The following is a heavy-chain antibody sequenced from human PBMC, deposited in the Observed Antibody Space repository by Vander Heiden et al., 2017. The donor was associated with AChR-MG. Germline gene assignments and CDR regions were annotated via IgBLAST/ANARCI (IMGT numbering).Heavy chain of an antibody. CDR2: ISSSSSTI. CDR3: ARDPRGDFWSGRGVDY. J-gene: IGHJ4*02. Sequence: EVQLVESGGGLVQPGGSLRLSCAASGFTFSSYSMNWVRQAPGKGLEWVSYISSSSSTIYYADSVKGRFTISRDNAKNSLYLQMNSLRAEDTAVYYCARDPRGDFWSGRGVDYWGQGTLVTVSS. V-gene: IGHV3-48*01. D-gene: IGHD3-3*01. CDR1: GFTFSSYS.